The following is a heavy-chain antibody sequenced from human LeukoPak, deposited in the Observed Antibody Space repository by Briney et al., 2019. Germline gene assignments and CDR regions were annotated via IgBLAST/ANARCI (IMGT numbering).Heavy chain of an antibody. CDR3: ARAGPPSRDYYYYMDV. J-gene: IGHJ6*03. Sequence: GSLRLSCAASGFTFSDYYMSWIRQAPGKGLEWIGEINHSGSTNYNPSLKSRVTISVDTSKNQFSLKLSSVTAADTAVYYCARAGPPSRDYYYYMDVWGTGTMVTVAS. CDR2: INHSGST. CDR1: GFTFSDYY. V-gene: IGHV4-34*01.